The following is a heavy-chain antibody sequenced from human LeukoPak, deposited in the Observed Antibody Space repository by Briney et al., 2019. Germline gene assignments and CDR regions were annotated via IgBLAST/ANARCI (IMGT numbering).Heavy chain of an antibody. J-gene: IGHJ4*02. CDR1: GYSISSGYY. V-gene: IGHV4-38-2*02. CDR2: IYPSGTT. CDR3: ASGSIPTDY. Sequence: SETLSLTCTVSGYSISSGYYWGWIRQPPGKGLEWIGNIYPSGTTYYNPSLKTRVTISVDTSKNQFSLKLSSVTAADTAVYYCASGSIPTDYWGQGTLVTVSS. D-gene: IGHD2-21*01.